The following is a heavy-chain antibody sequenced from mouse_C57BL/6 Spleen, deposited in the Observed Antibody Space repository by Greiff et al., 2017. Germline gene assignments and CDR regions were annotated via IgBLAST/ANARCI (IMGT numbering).Heavy chain of an antibody. CDR1: GYTFTSYW. Sequence: QVQLQQPGAELVKPGASVTMSCKASGYTFTSYWITWVKQRPGQGLEWIGDIYPGSGSTNYNEKFKSKATLTVDTSSSTAYMQLSSLTSEDSAVYYCARSERQGLRPYYAMDDWGQGTSVTVSS. J-gene: IGHJ4*01. D-gene: IGHD3-2*02. V-gene: IGHV1-55*01. CDR2: IYPGSGST. CDR3: ARSERQGLRPYYAMDD.